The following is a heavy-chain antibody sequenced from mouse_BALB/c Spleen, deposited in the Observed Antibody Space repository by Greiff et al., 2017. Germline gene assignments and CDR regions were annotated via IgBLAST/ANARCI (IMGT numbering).Heavy chain of an antibody. V-gene: IGHV1-84*02. CDR3: ARGYYGRHYYAMDY. J-gene: IGHJ4*01. CDR1: GYTFTDYY. CDR2: IYPGSGNT. D-gene: IGHD1-1*01. Sequence: QVQLKESGPELVKPGASVKISCKASGYTFTDYYINWVKQKPGQGLEWIGWIYPGSGNTKYNEKFKGKATLTVDTSSSTAYMQLSSLTSEDTAVYFCARGYYGRHYYAMDYWGQGTSVTVSS.